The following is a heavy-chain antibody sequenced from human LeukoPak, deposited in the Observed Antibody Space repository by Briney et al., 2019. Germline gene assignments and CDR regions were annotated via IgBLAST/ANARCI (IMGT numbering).Heavy chain of an antibody. CDR1: GFTFSSYS. V-gene: IGHV3-48*01. D-gene: IGHD2-21*02. J-gene: IGHJ6*03. CDR3: ARDAEHIVVVTAMEYYYYYYYMDV. CDR2: ISSSSTI. Sequence: GGSLRLSCAASGFTFSSYSMNWVRQAPGKGLEWVSYISSSSTIYYADSVKGRFTISRDNAKNSLYLQMNSLRAEDTAVYYCARDAEHIVVVTAMEYYYYYYYMDVWGKGTTVTVSS.